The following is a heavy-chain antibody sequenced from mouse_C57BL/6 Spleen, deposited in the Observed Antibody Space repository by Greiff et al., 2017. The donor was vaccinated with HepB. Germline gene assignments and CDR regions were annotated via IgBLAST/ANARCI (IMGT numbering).Heavy chain of an antibody. CDR3: AREGGTIRIYYAMDY. J-gene: IGHJ4*01. D-gene: IGHD4-1*01. Sequence: EVQLVESGGGLVKPGGSLKLSCAASGFTFSSYAMSWVRQTPEKRLEWVATISDGGSYTYYPDNVKGRFTISRDNAKNNLYLQMSHLKSEDTAMYYCAREGGTIRIYYAMDYWGQGTSVTVSS. CDR2: ISDGGSYT. V-gene: IGHV5-4*01. CDR1: GFTFSSYA.